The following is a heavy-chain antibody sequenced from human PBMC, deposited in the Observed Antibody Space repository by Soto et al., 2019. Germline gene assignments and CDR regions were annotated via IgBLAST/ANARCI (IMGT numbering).Heavy chain of an antibody. CDR2: IKQDGSEK. Sequence: EVQLVESGGGLVQPGGSLRLSCAASGFTFSSYWMSWVRQAPGKGLEWVANIKQDGSEKYYVDSVKGRFTISRDNAKNSLYLQMNSLRAEDTAVYYCARSMGTYYYYYMDVWGKGTTVTVSS. CDR1: GFTFSSYW. V-gene: IGHV3-7*01. CDR3: ARSMGTYYYYYMDV. D-gene: IGHD7-27*01. J-gene: IGHJ6*03.